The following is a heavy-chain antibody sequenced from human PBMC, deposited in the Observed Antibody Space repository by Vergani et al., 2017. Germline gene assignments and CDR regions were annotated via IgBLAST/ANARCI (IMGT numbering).Heavy chain of an antibody. D-gene: IGHD1-14*01. Sequence: QLQLQESGPGLVKPSETLSLTCTVSGGSISSSSYYWGWIRQPPGKGLEWIGSIYYSGSTYYNPSLKSRVTISVDTSKNQFSLKLSSVTAADTAVYYCARSTEGGPTRYFDLWGRGTLVTVSS. CDR3: ARSTEGGPTRYFDL. J-gene: IGHJ2*01. V-gene: IGHV4-39*07. CDR2: IYYSGST. CDR1: GGSISSSSYY.